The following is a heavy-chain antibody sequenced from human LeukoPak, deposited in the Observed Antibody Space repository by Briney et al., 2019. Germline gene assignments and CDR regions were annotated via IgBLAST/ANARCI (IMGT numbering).Heavy chain of an antibody. CDR2: ISYDGSNK. Sequence: GGSLRLSCAAAGFTFRSYAMHWVRQAPGKGLEWVAVISYDGSNKYYADSVKGRFTISRDNAKNSLYLQMNSLRAEDTAVYYCAELGITMIGGVWGKGTTVTISS. V-gene: IGHV3-30*04. CDR3: AELGITMIGGV. J-gene: IGHJ6*04. CDR1: GFTFRSYA. D-gene: IGHD3-10*02.